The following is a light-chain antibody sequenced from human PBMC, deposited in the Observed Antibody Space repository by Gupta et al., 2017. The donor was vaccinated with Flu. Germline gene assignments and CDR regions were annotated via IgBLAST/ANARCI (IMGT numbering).Light chain of an antibody. V-gene: IGKV2-28*01. CDR3: MQALQTPRT. CDR1: QSRLHSNGYNY. J-gene: IGKJ1*01. Sequence: DLVMTQSPLSLPVTPGEPASISCRSSQSRLHSNGYNYLSWYLQKPGQSPQLLLYLGSNRASGVPDRFSGSGSCTDFTLKISRGEAEDVGVYYCMQALQTPRTVGQGTKVEIK. CDR2: LGS.